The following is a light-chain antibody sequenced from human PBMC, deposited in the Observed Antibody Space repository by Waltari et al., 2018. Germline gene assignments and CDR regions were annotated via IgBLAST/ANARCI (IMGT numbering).Light chain of an antibody. Sequence: SYVVTQSPSVSVAPGETARITCGGDNLGSKSVHWYQQRPGQAPVLVISYDSDRPSGIPERFSGSNSVNTATLTISWVEAEDEADYYCLVWHSTSDHHGVFGGGTKLTVL. CDR1: NLGSKS. V-gene: IGLV3-21*04. J-gene: IGLJ2*01. CDR3: LVWHSTSDHHGV. CDR2: YDS.